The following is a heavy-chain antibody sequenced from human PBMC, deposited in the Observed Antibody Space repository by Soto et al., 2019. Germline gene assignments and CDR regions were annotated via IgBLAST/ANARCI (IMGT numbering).Heavy chain of an antibody. CDR1: GFTVSYNF. CDR3: ARGIRGDI. V-gene: IGHV3-66*01. J-gene: IGHJ3*02. Sequence: EVQLVESGGGLVQPGGSLRVSCAASGFTVSYNFMNWVRQAPGKGLEWVSVIYSGGSTYYADSVKGRFTISRDNSKTTVYLQMNSLRAEDTAVYYCARGIRGDIWGQGTMVTVSS. CDR2: IYSGGST. D-gene: IGHD3-10*01.